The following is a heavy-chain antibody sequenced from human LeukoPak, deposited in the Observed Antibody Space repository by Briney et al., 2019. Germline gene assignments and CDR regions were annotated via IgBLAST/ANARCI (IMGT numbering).Heavy chain of an antibody. CDR1: GFTFSSYA. V-gene: IGHV3-23*01. Sequence: PGGSLRLSCAASGFTFSSYAMSWVRQAPGKGLEWVSGIRGSGTTTYYADSVKGRFTVSRDNSKNTLYLQMNSLRAEDTAVYYCARGNDYYGSGSYIFDYWGQGTLVTVSS. J-gene: IGHJ4*02. CDR2: IRGSGTTT. CDR3: ARGNDYYGSGSYIFDY. D-gene: IGHD3-10*01.